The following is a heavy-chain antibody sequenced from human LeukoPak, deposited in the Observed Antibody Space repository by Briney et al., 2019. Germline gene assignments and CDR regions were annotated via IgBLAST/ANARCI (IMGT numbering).Heavy chain of an antibody. J-gene: IGHJ5*02. D-gene: IGHD3-16*01. CDR3: TTFTWGANLFDP. CDR2: ISYSGST. CDR1: GGSISNFY. V-gene: IGHV4-59*08. Sequence: SETLSLTCTVSGGSISNFYWNWIRQPPGEGLEWIGYISYSGSTNYNPSLNNYNTSLKSRCNMTLDQAKNQLSLKLSSVTAADTAVYYCTTFTWGANLFDPWGQGTLVTVSS.